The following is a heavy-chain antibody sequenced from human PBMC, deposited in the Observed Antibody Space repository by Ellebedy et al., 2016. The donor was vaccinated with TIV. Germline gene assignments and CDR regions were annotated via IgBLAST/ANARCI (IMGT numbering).Heavy chain of an antibody. CDR3: ARVRTGYEQWLPRGYFDY. V-gene: IGHV1-18*01. CDR2: ISAYNGNT. D-gene: IGHD6-19*01. Sequence: ASVKVSCKASGYTFTSYGISWVRQAPGQGLEWMGWISAYNGNTNYAQKLQGRVTMTTDTSTSTAYMELRSLRSDDTAVYYCARVRTGYEQWLPRGYFDYWGQGTLVTVSS. CDR1: GYTFTSYG. J-gene: IGHJ4*02.